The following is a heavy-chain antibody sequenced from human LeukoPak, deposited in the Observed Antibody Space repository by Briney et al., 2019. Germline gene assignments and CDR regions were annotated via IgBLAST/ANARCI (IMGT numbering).Heavy chain of an antibody. D-gene: IGHD2-2*01. Sequence: SETLSLTCTVSGYSISSGYYWGWIRQPPGKGLEWIGSIYHSGSTYYNPSLKSRVTTSVDTSKNQFSLKLSSVTAADTAVYYCARGIVVVPAKEAFDIWGQGTMVTVSS. CDR1: GYSISSGYY. CDR3: ARGIVVVPAKEAFDI. CDR2: IYHSGST. J-gene: IGHJ3*02. V-gene: IGHV4-38-2*02.